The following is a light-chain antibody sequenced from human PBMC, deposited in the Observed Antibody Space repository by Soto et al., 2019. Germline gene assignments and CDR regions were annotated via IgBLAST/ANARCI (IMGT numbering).Light chain of an antibody. J-gene: IGKJ5*01. V-gene: IGKV1-39*01. CDR1: QRVDNF. CDR2: AAS. CDR3: QQTYSTLFT. Sequence: EIHMTQSPTSLSASVGDRVTIACRASQRVDNFINWYQKKPGKAPVLLIYAASNLQGGVPSRFSGSGSGTDFTLTISSLQPEDFATYSCQQTYSTLFTFGQGTRL.